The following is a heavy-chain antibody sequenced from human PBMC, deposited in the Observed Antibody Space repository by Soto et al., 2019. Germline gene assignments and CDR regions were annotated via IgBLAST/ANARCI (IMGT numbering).Heavy chain of an antibody. D-gene: IGHD6-19*01. CDR3: ARYGSSGWSGGYYYYYYGMDV. CDR1: GYTFTGYY. J-gene: IGHJ6*02. CDR2: INPNSGGT. V-gene: IGHV1-2*04. Sequence: GASVKVSCKASGYTFTGYYMHWVRQAPGQGLEWMGWINPNSGGTNYAQKFQGWVTMTRDTSISTAYMELSRLRSDDTAVYYCARYGSSGWSGGYYYYYYGMDVWGQGTTVTVSS.